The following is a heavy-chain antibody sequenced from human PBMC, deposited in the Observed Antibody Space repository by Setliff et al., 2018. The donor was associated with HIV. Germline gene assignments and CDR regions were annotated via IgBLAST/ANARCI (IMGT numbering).Heavy chain of an antibody. V-gene: IGHV4-59*08. CDR1: GGSISTYY. CDR2: IYYSGST. CDR3: ARASGDYGGYTFDI. Sequence: SETLSLTCTVSGGSISTYYWSWIRQPPGKGLEWIGYIYYSGSTNYNPSLKSRVTISVDTSKNQFSLKLSSVTATDTAVYYCARASGDYGGYTFDIWGQGTMVTVSS. J-gene: IGHJ3*02. D-gene: IGHD4-17*01.